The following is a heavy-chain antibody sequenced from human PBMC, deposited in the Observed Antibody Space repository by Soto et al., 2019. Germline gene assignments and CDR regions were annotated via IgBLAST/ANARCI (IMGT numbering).Heavy chain of an antibody. Sequence: GSLRLSCAASGFTFSSYAMSWVRQAPGKGLEWVSAISGSGGSTYYADSVRGRFTISIDNSKNTLYLQMNSLRAEDTAVYYCAKYGDYGYYYGMDVWGQGTTVTVSS. D-gene: IGHD4-17*01. CDR3: AKYGDYGYYYGMDV. J-gene: IGHJ6*02. V-gene: IGHV3-23*01. CDR2: ISGSGGST. CDR1: GFTFSSYA.